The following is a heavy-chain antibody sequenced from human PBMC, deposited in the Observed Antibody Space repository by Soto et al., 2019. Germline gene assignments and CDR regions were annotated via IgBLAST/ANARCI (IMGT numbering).Heavy chain of an antibody. CDR1: GFSLSTSGVG. J-gene: IGHJ6*02. V-gene: IGHV2-5*02. D-gene: IGHD3-10*01. Sequence: QITLKESGPTLVKPTQTLTLTCTFSGFSLSTSGVGVGWIRQPPGKALEWLALIWDDGQRYSPSLKSRLTITXXTXQNQVVLTMTNMNPVDTATYYCAHVRHPYYYYGMDVWGQGTTVTVSS. CDR3: AHVRHPYYYYGMDV. CDR2: IWDDGQ.